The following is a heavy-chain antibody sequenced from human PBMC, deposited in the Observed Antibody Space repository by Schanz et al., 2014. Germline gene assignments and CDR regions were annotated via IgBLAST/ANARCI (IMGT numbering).Heavy chain of an antibody. CDR1: GFTFSSHW. V-gene: IGHV3-74*01. D-gene: IGHD3-10*01. J-gene: IGHJ4*02. CDR3: AKYRGYYRVSGSYRELEY. Sequence: EVQLVQSGGGLVQPGGSLRLSCAASGFTFSSHWMHWVRQDPGKGLLWVARINSVGSNTDYADSVTGRFTISRDNAKNTLYLQMNSLRPEDTAVYYCAKYRGYYRVSGSYRELEYWGQGTLVTVSS. CDR2: INSVGSNT.